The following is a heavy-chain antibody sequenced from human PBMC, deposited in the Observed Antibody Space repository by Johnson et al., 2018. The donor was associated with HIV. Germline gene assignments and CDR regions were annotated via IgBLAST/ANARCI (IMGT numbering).Heavy chain of an antibody. Sequence: VQLVESGGGLVQPGRSLRLSCAASGFTFSSYAMHWVRQAPGKGLEWVAVISYDGSNKYYADSVKGRFTISRDNSKNTLYLQINSLRAEDTAVYYCAKGIAARTDAFDIWGQGTMVTVSS. CDR3: AKGIAARTDAFDI. CDR1: GFTFSSYA. CDR2: ISYDGSNK. D-gene: IGHD6-6*01. J-gene: IGHJ3*02. V-gene: IGHV3-30-3*01.